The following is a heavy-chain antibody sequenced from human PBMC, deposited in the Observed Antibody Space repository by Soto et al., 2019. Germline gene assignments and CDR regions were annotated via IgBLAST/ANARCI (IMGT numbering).Heavy chain of an antibody. Sequence: AGPTLVNPTHTLTLTCTCSGFSLSTSGVAVGWIRQAPRKAPEWLAFIFWDDDKRYSPSLENRLTITKDTSKNQVVLTMTNMDPVDTATYYCARIFDFWSGYYFSYWGRGALVTVSS. CDR1: GFSLSTSGVA. J-gene: IGHJ4*02. D-gene: IGHD3-3*01. V-gene: IGHV2-5*02. CDR2: IFWDDDK. CDR3: ARIFDFWSGYYFSY.